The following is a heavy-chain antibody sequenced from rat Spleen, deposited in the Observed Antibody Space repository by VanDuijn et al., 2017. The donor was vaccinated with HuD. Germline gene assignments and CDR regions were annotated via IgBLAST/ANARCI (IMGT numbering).Heavy chain of an antibody. CDR3: ERQDTSGYSNWFTY. J-gene: IGHJ3*01. CDR2: ISPSGVT. V-gene: IGHV5S11*01. Sequence: EVQLVESGGGLVQPGRSLKLSCEASGFTFRNFDMAWVRQAPTKGLEWVAPISPSGVTYYRDSVKGRFTVSRETAKSTLYFLIDSLRSEETATYYGERQDTSGYSNWFTYWGQGTLVTVSS. CDR1: GFTFRNFD. D-gene: IGHD4-3*01.